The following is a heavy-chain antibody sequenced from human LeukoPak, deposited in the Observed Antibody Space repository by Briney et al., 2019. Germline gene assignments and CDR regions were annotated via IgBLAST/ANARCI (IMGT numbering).Heavy chain of an antibody. CDR1: GFPFSGNA. CDR3: AKDLSWWVTADY. Sequence: GGSLRLSCAASGFPFSGNAMSWVRQAPGGGLEWVSRVGGDEKAHYADFVRGRFTTSRDNSKKTVYLQMNSLTVEDTAVYYCAKDLSWWVTADYWGQGVLVTVSS. CDR2: VGGDEKA. D-gene: IGHD2-21*02. J-gene: IGHJ4*02. V-gene: IGHV3-23*01.